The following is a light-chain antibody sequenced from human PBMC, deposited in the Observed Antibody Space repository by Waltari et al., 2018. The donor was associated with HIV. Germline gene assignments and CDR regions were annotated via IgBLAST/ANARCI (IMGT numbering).Light chain of an antibody. J-gene: IGLJ2*01. CDR3: MIWPSNARVV. Sequence: VLTQPPSSSASPGETARLTCTLPSDSNVGRYNIYWYQQKPGSPPRYLLYYYTDSDKGQGSGVPSRFSGSKDASANTGILIISGLQSEDEADYYCMIWPSNARVVFGGGTKLTVL. CDR1: SDSNVGRYN. CDR2: YYTDSDK. V-gene: IGLV5-37*01.